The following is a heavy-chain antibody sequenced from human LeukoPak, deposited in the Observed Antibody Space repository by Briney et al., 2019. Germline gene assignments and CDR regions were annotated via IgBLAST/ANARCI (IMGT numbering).Heavy chain of an antibody. Sequence: SETLSLTCTVSGGSISSSGYYWGWIRQSPGKGLEWIGSIYSSGSTYYTPSLQSRLIMSVDTSKNQFSLELSSVTAADTAVYYCARVYDSSGYYSHRYYFDYWGQGTLVTVSS. V-gene: IGHV4-39*07. D-gene: IGHD3-22*01. CDR3: ARVYDSSGYYSHRYYFDY. CDR1: GGSISSSGYY. J-gene: IGHJ4*02. CDR2: IYSSGST.